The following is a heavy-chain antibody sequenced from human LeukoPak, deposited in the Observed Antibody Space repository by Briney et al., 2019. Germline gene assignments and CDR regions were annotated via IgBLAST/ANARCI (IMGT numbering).Heavy chain of an antibody. D-gene: IGHD1-26*01. Sequence: PGGSLRLSCSASGFTFSTYWMHWVRQAPGKGLVWVSRINTDGSITTYADSVKGRFTISRDNAKNTLFLQMNSLRAEDTAVYYCARSRGGSYYDYWGQGTLVPVSS. V-gene: IGHV3-74*01. CDR2: INTDGSIT. CDR3: ARSRGGSYYDY. J-gene: IGHJ4*02. CDR1: GFTFSTYW.